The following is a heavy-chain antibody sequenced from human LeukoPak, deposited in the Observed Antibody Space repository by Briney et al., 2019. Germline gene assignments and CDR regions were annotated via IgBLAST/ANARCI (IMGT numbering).Heavy chain of an antibody. Sequence: ASVKVSCKASGYTFTSYDINWVRQATGQGLEWMGWMNPNSGNTGYAQKFQGRVTMTRNTSISTAYMELSSLRSEDTAVYYCARGWGVFCDYVADLPWGQGTLVTVSS. V-gene: IGHV1-8*01. J-gene: IGHJ5*02. D-gene: IGHD3-16*01. CDR2: MNPNSGNT. CDR3: ARGWGVFCDYVADLP. CDR1: GYTFTSYD.